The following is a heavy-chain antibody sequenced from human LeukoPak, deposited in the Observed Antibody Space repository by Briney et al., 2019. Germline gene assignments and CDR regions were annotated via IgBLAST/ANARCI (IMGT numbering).Heavy chain of an antibody. CDR1: GYTFTSYG. CDR2: ISAYNGNT. V-gene: IGHV1-18*01. CDR3: ATAPYYDFHPGY. Sequence: GASVKVSCKASGYTFTSYGISWVRQAPGQGLEWMGWISAYNGNTNYAQKFQGRVTMTEDTSTDTAYMELSSLRSEDTAVYYCATAPYYDFHPGYWGQGTLVTVSS. D-gene: IGHD3-3*01. J-gene: IGHJ4*02.